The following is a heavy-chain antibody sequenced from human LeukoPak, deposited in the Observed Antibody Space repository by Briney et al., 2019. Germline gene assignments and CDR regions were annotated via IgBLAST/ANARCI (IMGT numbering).Heavy chain of an antibody. D-gene: IGHD3-10*01. CDR1: GYNFIGYG. CDR3: ARDEFYGSASTGDDGFDM. Sequence: ASVKVSCKVSGYNFIGYGITWVRQAPGQGLEWMGRISGYNGNTKYVKKFQGRVTMTRDTSTNTAYMELRSLRYDDTGVYYCARDEFYGSASTGDDGFDMWGQGTMVTVS. V-gene: IGHV1-18*01. J-gene: IGHJ3*02. CDR2: ISGYNGNT.